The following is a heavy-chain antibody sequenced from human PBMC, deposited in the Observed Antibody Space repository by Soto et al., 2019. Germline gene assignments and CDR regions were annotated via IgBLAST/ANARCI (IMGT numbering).Heavy chain of an antibody. V-gene: IGHV3-33*01. Sequence: GGSLRFSCAASGFTFSAYGMHWFRQAPGKGLEWVAVIWNDGSNKYYADSVKGRFTISRDNSKNTLYLQMNSLRAEDTAVYYCVRGGYTVTWYFFDDCGPGPLVTVVS. CDR2: IWNDGSNK. CDR1: GFTFSAYG. D-gene: IGHD6-13*01. CDR3: VRGGYTVTWYFFDD. J-gene: IGHJ4*02.